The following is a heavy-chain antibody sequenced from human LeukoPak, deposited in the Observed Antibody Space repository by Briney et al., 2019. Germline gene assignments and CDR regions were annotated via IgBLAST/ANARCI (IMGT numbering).Heavy chain of an antibody. J-gene: IGHJ4*02. CDR1: GGSISSGGYY. Sequence: SQTLSLTCTVSGGSISSGGYYWSWIRQHPGKGLEWIGYIYYSGSTYYNPSLKSRVTISGDTSKNQFSLKLSSMTAADTAVFYCARRSQTAAGRGIDYWGQGTLVTVSS. D-gene: IGHD6-13*01. CDR3: ARRSQTAAGRGIDY. V-gene: IGHV4-31*03. CDR2: IYYSGST.